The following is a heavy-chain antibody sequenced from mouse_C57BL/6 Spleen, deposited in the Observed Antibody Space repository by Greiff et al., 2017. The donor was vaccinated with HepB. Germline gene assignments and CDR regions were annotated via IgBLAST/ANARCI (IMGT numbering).Heavy chain of an antibody. J-gene: IGHJ2*01. CDR2: TDPANGNT. CDR1: GYNIKDIY. CDR3: RISTINA. D-gene: IGHD5-2*01. V-gene: IGHV14-3*02. Sequence: EVKLMESGAELVKPAASLKLSCTASGYNIKDIYIHWVKQRPEKGLERIRRTDPANGNTKYDPKFQGKATITADTSSNTAYLQLSSLTSEDTAVYYCRISTINAWCQGTTLTVSS.